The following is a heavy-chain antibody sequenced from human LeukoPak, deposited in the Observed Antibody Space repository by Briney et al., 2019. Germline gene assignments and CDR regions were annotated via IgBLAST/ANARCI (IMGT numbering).Heavy chain of an antibody. J-gene: IGHJ2*01. V-gene: IGHV1-69*05. CDR3: ARWANWDNWYFDL. CDR1: GGTFSSYA. Sequence: SVKVSCKASGGTFSSYAISWVRQAPGQGLEWMGRIIPIFGTASYAQKFQGRVTITTDESTSTAYMELSSLRSEDTAVYYCARWANWDNWYFDLWGRGTLVTVSS. D-gene: IGHD1/OR15-1a*01. CDR2: IIPIFGTA.